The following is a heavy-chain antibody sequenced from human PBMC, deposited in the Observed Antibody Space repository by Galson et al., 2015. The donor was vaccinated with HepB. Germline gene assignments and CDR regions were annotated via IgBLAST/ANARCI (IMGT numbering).Heavy chain of an antibody. D-gene: IGHD4-17*01. Sequence: SVKVSCKASGYTFTSYSMHWVRQAPGQGLEWMGIINPSAGGTSYAQKFQGRVTMTRDTSTSTVYMELSSLRSEDTAVYYCARDYGDYVFDYWGQGTLVTVSS. J-gene: IGHJ4*02. CDR2: INPSAGGT. CDR1: GYTFTSYS. V-gene: IGHV1-46*03. CDR3: ARDYGDYVFDY.